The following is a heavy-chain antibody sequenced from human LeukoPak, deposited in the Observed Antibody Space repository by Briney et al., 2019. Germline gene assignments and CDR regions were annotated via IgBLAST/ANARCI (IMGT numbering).Heavy chain of an antibody. Sequence: PSETLSLTCTGSGYSISSGYYWGWIRQPPGKGLEWIGSIYHSGSTYYNPSLKSRVTMSVDTSKNQFSLKLSSVTAADTAVYYCARSPRATIAAAGYMDVWGKGTTVTISS. CDR1: GYSISSGYY. CDR3: ARSPRATIAAAGYMDV. CDR2: IYHSGST. V-gene: IGHV4-38-2*02. D-gene: IGHD6-13*01. J-gene: IGHJ6*03.